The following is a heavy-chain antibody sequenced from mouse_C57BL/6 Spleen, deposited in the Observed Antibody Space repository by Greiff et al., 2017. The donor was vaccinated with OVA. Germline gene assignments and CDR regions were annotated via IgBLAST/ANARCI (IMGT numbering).Heavy chain of an antibody. J-gene: IGHJ2*01. CDR3: ARDGGDGYYYFDY. D-gene: IGHD2-3*01. CDR2: ISDGGSYT. CDR1: GFTFSSYA. V-gene: IGHV5-4*01. Sequence: EVKLVESGGGLVKPGGSLKLSCAASGFTFSSYAMSWVRQTPEKRLEWVATISDGGSYTYYPDNVKGRFTISRDNAKNNLYLQMSHLKSEDTAMYYGARDGGDGYYYFDYWGQGTTLTVSS.